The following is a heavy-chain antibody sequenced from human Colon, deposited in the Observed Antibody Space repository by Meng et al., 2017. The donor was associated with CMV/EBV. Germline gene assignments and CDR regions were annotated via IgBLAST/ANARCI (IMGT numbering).Heavy chain of an antibody. CDR2: IKKKTEGETT. J-gene: IGHJ4*02. CDR1: GFTFSDAW. Sequence: GGSLRLSCTASGFTFSDAWMNWVRQAPGKGLEWVGRIKKKTEGETTEYIAPVKGRFTISRDDSKNMLYLQMNDLKTEDTAVYYCTTRIRTTNDYWGQGTLVTVSS. CDR3: TTRIRTTNDY. D-gene: IGHD1-14*01. V-gene: IGHV3-15*01.